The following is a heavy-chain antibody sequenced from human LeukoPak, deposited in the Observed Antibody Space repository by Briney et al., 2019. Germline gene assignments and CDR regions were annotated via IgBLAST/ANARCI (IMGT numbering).Heavy chain of an antibody. CDR1: GFTFSDYY. J-gene: IGHJ4*02. CDR3: ARGGRSSSLIPFDY. CDR2: ISSSSSYT. V-gene: IGHV3-11*06. D-gene: IGHD6-13*01. Sequence: PGGSLRLSCAASGFTFSDYYMSWIRQAPGKGLEWVSYISSSSSYTNYADSVKGRFTISRDNAKNSLYLQTNSLRAEDTAVYYCARGGRSSSLIPFDYWGQGTLVTVSS.